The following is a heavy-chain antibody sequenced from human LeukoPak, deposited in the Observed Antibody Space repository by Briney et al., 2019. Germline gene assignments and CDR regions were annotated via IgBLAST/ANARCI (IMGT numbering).Heavy chain of an antibody. CDR1: GFTFSSYW. J-gene: IGHJ5*02. CDR2: IKQDGSEK. V-gene: IGHV3-7*01. Sequence: GGSLRLSCAASGFTFSSYWMTWVRQAPGKGLEWVANIKQDGSEKYYVDSVKGRFTISRDDSKNTLYLQMSSLRAEDTAVYYCAKEVMRQWPLNWFDPWGQGTLVTVSS. D-gene: IGHD2-8*01. CDR3: AKEVMRQWPLNWFDP.